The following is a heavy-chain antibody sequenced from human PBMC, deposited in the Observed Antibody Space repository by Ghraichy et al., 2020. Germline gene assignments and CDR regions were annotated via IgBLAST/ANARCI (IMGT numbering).Heavy chain of an antibody. Sequence: SETLSLTCTVSGDSIRSYSWSWIRQPPGKGLEWIGYIYYSGSTKYNPSLKSRVTISTDTSKNQVYLKVRSVTAADTAVYYCATGILGADYFFDYWGQGSLVTVSS. CDR3: ATGILGADYFFDY. CDR2: IYYSGST. CDR1: GDSIRSYS. D-gene: IGHD1-26*01. J-gene: IGHJ4*02. V-gene: IGHV4-59*01.